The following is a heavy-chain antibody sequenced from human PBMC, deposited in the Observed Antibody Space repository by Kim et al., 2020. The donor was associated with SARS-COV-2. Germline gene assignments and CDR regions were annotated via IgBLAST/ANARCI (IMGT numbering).Heavy chain of an antibody. J-gene: IGHJ6*02. V-gene: IGHV3-15*01. D-gene: IGHD2-21*02. Sequence: VKGRFTSSRDDSKNTLYLQMNSLKTEDTAVYYCTTMVTAPPYYYGMDVWGQGTTVSVSS. CDR3: TTMVTAPPYYYGMDV.